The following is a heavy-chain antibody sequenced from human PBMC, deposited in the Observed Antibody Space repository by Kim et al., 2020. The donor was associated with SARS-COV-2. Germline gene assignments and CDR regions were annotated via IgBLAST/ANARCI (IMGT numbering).Heavy chain of an antibody. J-gene: IGHJ5*02. CDR1: GYSISSGYY. CDR2: IYHSGST. CDR3: ARAHYYGSGSLGYWFDP. V-gene: IGHV4-38-2*02. D-gene: IGHD3-10*01. Sequence: SETLSLTCTVSGYSISSGYYWGWIRQPPGKGLEWIGSIYHSGSTSYNPSLKSRVTISVDTSKNQFSLKLSSVTAADTAIYYCARAHYYGSGSLGYWFDPWGQGTLVTVSS.